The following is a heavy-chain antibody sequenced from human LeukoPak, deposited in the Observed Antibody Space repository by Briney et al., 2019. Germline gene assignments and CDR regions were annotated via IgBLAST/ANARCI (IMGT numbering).Heavy chain of an antibody. V-gene: IGHV4-59*05. CDR3: ARTGPRRGGLDV. CDR1: GGSIDTWY. J-gene: IGHJ6*02. CDR2: IYYSGST. Sequence: SETLSLTCTVSGGSIDTWYWSWIRQPPGRGLEWIGSIYYSGSTYYNPSLKSRVTISVGTSKNQFSLKLSSVTAADTAVYYCARTGPRRGGLDVWGQGTTVTVS. D-gene: IGHD3-9*01.